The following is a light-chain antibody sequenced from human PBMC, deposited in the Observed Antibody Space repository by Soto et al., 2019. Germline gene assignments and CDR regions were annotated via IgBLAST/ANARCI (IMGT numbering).Light chain of an antibody. CDR1: SSNIGAGYA. CDR3: QSYDNSHDWDVI. V-gene: IGLV1-40*01. Sequence: QSVLTQPPSVAGAPGQRVTNSCTGSSSNIGAGYAVHWYQQLPGTAPKLLISDNTNRPSGVPDRFSASKSGTTASLAITGLQAEDEAEYYCQSYDNSHDWDVIFGGGTKLTVL. J-gene: IGLJ2*01. CDR2: DNT.